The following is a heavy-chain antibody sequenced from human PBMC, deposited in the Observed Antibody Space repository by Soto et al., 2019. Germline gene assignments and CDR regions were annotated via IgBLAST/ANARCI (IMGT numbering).Heavy chain of an antibody. D-gene: IGHD1-26*01. CDR2: IYGDDEK. V-gene: IGHV2-5*02. Sequence: QITLKESGPTLVKPTQTLTLTCTFAGFSLTRSEVGVGWIRQPPGKALEWLALIYGDDEKLYSPSLKTRLTITRHTSENQVVLTMTNMDPVDTATYYCAQSKWELLRACEVWGQGTMVTVSS. CDR1: GFSLTRSEVG. J-gene: IGHJ3*01. CDR3: AQSKWELLRACEV.